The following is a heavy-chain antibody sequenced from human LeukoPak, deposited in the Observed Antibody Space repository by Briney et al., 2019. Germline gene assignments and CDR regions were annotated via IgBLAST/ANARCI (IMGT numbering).Heavy chain of an antibody. Sequence: GGPLRLSCAASGFTFSDHYMDWVRQAPGKGLEWVGRTRNKANSYTTEYAASVKGRFTISRDDSKNSLYLQMNSLKTEDTAVYYCARDIGSGWYGDAFDIWGQGTMVTVSS. D-gene: IGHD6-19*01. J-gene: IGHJ3*02. CDR1: GFTFSDHY. V-gene: IGHV3-72*01. CDR3: ARDIGSGWYGDAFDI. CDR2: TRNKANSYTT.